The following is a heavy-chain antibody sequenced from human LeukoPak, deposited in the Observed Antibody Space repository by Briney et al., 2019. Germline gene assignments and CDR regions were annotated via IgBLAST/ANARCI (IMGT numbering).Heavy chain of an antibody. J-gene: IGHJ4*02. CDR1: GFTLSSYW. CDR2: IKQDGSEK. D-gene: IGHD3-3*01. Sequence: GGSLRLSCAASGFTLSSYWMSWVRQAPGKGLEWVANIKQDGSEKYYVDSVKGRFTISRDNAKNSLYLQMNSLRAEDTAVYYCARGDTYYDFWSGYLYYYFDYWGQGTLVTVSS. CDR3: ARGDTYYDFWSGYLYYYFDY. V-gene: IGHV3-7*04.